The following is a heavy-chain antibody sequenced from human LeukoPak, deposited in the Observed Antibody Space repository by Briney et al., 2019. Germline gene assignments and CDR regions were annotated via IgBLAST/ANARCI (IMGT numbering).Heavy chain of an antibody. V-gene: IGHV3-48*03. J-gene: IGHJ4*02. CDR1: GFTFSSYE. D-gene: IGHD3-9*01. Sequence: GGSLRLSCAASGFTFSSYEMNWVRQAPGKGLEWVSYISSSGSTIYYADSVKGRFTISRDNSKNTLYLQMNSLRAEDTAVYYCAKDGIRYFDWLLPFDYWGQGTLVTVSS. CDR3: AKDGIRYFDWLLPFDY. CDR2: ISSSGSTI.